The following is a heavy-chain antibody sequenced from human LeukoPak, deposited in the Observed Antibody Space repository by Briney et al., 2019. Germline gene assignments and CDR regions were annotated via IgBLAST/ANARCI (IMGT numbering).Heavy chain of an antibody. Sequence: GGSLRLSCAASGFTFSSYGMHWVRQAPGKGLEWVAFIRYDGSNKYYADSVKGRFTISRDNSKNTLYLQMNSLRAEDTAVYYCAKDLPTYYYDSSGYYHHFDYWGQGTLVTVSS. CDR3: AKDLPTYYYDSSGYYHHFDY. CDR1: GFTFSSYG. V-gene: IGHV3-30*02. J-gene: IGHJ4*02. D-gene: IGHD3-22*01. CDR2: IRYDGSNK.